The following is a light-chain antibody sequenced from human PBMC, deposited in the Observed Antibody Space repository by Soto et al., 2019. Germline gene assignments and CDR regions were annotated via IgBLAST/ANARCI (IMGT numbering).Light chain of an antibody. V-gene: IGKV3-11*01. J-gene: IGKJ5*01. CDR2: DAS. CDR3: QQRHNWPIT. CDR1: LNVNSY. Sequence: VLTQSPATLSLSPGERATLSCRASLNVNSYLAWYQQKPGQAPRLLIYDASNRAAGIPARFSGSGSGTDFTLTISSLEPEDFGVYYCQQRHNWPITFGQGTRLE.